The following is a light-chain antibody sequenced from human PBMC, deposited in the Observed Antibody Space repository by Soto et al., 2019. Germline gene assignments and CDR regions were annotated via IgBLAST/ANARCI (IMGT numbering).Light chain of an antibody. CDR1: QSFTSW. V-gene: IGKV1-5*03. CDR3: QQYKSDRLT. CDR2: KAS. Sequence: DIQMTQSPSTLSASVGDRVTITCRASQSFTSWLAWYQQKPGKAPKLLIYKASSLESGVPSRFSGSGSGTEFPLTISSLQADDFATYYCQQYKSDRLTFGGGTKVEIK. J-gene: IGKJ4*01.